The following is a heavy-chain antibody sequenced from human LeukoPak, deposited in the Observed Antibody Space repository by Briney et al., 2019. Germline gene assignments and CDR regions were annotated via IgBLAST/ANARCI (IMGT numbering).Heavy chain of an antibody. CDR2: MNYGGSS. J-gene: IGHJ4*02. Sequence: PSETLSLTCTVSGGSLSSSSSSYWGWIRQPPGKGLEWIGSMNYGGSSHYNPSLKSRVTISVDTSKKQFSLKLTSVTAADTAVYYCARYDSDNAMLDYWGQGTLVTDSS. CDR3: ARYDSDNAMLDY. V-gene: IGHV4-39*01. CDR1: GGSLSSSSSSY. D-gene: IGHD3-22*01.